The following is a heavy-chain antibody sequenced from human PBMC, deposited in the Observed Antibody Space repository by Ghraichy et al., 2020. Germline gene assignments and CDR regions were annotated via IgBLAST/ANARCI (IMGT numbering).Heavy chain of an antibody. Sequence: GESLNISCEVSGFSFSDYCMTWVRQAPGKGLEWVSSISRSSSYIYYGDSVKGRLTISRDNAKNSLYLQMNSLRGEDTAVYYCARGNSSGYYLEEAFDYWGQGTLVTVSS. D-gene: IGHD3-22*01. CDR2: ISRSSSYI. CDR1: GFSFSDYC. CDR3: ARGNSSGYYLEEAFDY. J-gene: IGHJ4*02. V-gene: IGHV3-21*01.